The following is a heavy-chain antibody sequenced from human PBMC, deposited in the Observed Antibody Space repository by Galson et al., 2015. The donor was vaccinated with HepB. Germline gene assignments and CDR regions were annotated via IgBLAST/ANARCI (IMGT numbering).Heavy chain of an antibody. Sequence: SLRLSCAASGFTFSSYWINWIRQAPGKGLEWVANIKEDGRDKYYVDSVKGRFTISRDNAKNLLYLQMNTLRVEDTAVYYCARGGAYGFDIWGQGTMVTVSS. J-gene: IGHJ3*02. V-gene: IGHV3-7*01. CDR1: GFTFSSYW. CDR3: ARGGAYGFDI. CDR2: IKEDGRDK.